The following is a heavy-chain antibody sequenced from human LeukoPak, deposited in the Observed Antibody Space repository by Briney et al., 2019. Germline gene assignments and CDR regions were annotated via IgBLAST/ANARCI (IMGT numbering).Heavy chain of an antibody. CDR1: RYSISSGYY. CDR3: ARSIAAAGSGGFDN. CDR2: IYHSGIT. Sequence: PSETLSLTCAVSRYSISSGYYWGWIRQPPGKGLEWIRIIYHSGITYYNPSLKSRVTISGDTSKNQFSLKLSSVTAADTAVYYCARSIAAAGSGGFDNWGQGTLVTVSS. D-gene: IGHD6-13*01. J-gene: IGHJ4*02. V-gene: IGHV4-38-2*01.